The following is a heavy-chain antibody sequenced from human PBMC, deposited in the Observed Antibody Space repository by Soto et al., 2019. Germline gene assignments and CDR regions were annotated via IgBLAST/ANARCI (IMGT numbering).Heavy chain of an antibody. J-gene: IGHJ4*02. CDR1: GFTFSSYA. D-gene: IGHD6-19*01. V-gene: IGHV3-64D*08. CDR3: TRRAYSSGWWADY. CDR2: ISSNGGST. Sequence: PGGSLRLSCSASGFTFSSYAMHWVRQAPGKGLEYVSAISSNGGSTYYADSVKGRFTISRDNSKNTLYLQMSSLRAEDTAVYYCTRRAYSSGWWADYWGQGTLVTVSS.